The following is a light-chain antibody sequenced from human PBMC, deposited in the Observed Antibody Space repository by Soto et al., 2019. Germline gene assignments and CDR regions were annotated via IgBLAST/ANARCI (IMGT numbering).Light chain of an antibody. Sequence: QSVLTQPPSVCGSPGQSVTICCTGTSTDFDSYNRVSWFQQAPGTAPKLILYGASNRPPGVPARFSGSKSGKTASLTISGLPAADEAHHYCSLYTSENTYVFGTGTKVTVL. CDR2: GAS. J-gene: IGLJ1*01. CDR1: STDFDSYNR. CDR3: SLYTSENTYV. V-gene: IGLV2-18*01.